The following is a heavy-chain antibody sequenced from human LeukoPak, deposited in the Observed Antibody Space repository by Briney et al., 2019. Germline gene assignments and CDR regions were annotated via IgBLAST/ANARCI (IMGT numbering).Heavy chain of an antibody. D-gene: IGHD5-18*01. CDR2: IYYSGST. CDR3: ARVSNTDTAMDPLDY. V-gene: IGHV4-31*03. J-gene: IGHJ4*02. Sequence: SETLSLTCTVSGGSISSGGYYWSWIRQHPGKGLEWIGYIYYSGSTYYNPSLKSRVTISVDTSKNQFSLKLSSVTAADAAVYYCARVSNTDTAMDPLDYWGQGTLVTVSS. CDR1: GGSISSGGYY.